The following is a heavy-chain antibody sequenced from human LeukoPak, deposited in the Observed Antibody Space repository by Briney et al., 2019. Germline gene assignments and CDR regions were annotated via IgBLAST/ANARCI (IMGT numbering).Heavy chain of an antibody. CDR1: GFTFNNYG. D-gene: IGHD3-10*01. CDR3: ARDRYYYGSESYHSSLGNYYYYGMDV. J-gene: IGHJ6*04. V-gene: IGHV3-30*03. CDR2: ISYDGRNR. Sequence: GGSLRLPCAASGFTFNNYGMHWVRQAPGKGLEWVAIISYDGRNRYYADSVRGRFTISRDNSKKTLYLQMSSLGAEDTAVYFCARDRYYYGSESYHSSLGNYYYYGMDVWGKGTTVTVSS.